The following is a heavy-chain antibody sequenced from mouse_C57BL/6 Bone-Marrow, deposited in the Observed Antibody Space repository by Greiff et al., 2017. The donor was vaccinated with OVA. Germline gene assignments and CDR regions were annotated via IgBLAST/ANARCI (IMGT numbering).Heavy chain of an antibody. CDR2: IWRGGST. V-gene: IGHV2-5*01. CDR3: AKTLYYGSSPYYAMDY. CDR1: GFSLTSYG. Sequence: QVHVKQSGPGLVQPSQSLSITCTVSGFSLTSYGVNWVRQSPGKGLEWLGVIWRGGSTDNNAAFMSRLSITKDNSKSQVFFKMNSLQADDTAIYYCAKTLYYGSSPYYAMDYWGQGTSVTVSS. J-gene: IGHJ4*01. D-gene: IGHD1-1*01.